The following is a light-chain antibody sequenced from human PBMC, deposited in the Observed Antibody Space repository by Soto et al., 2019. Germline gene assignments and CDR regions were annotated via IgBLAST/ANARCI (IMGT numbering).Light chain of an antibody. CDR3: SSYTSISTYV. CDR1: SSDVGGYNF. Sequence: QSVLTQPASVSGSPGQSITISCTGTSSDVGGYNFVSWYQQHPDKAPKLMIYDVTNRPSGVSNRFSGSKSGNTASLTISXXXXXXEADYYCSSYTSISTYVFGTGTKLTVL. CDR2: DVT. V-gene: IGLV2-14*01. J-gene: IGLJ1*01.